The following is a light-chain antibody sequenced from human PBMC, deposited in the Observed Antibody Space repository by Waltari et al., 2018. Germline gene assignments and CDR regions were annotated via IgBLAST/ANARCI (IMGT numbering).Light chain of an antibody. Sequence: DIVMTQSPLSLSVTPGEPASISCRSSQSLLHSNGYYYLDWYLQKPGQSPQLLMYLTSHRVSGATARFSGSGSGTDFTLKISRVEAEDVGVYYCMQPLQSPRTFGQGTKLEIK. CDR1: QSLLHSNGYYY. CDR3: MQPLQSPRT. CDR2: LTS. J-gene: IGKJ2*01. V-gene: IGKV2-28*01.